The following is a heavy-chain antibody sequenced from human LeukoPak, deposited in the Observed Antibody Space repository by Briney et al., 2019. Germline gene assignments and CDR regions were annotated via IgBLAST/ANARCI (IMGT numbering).Heavy chain of an antibody. CDR1: GYRFTSYW. CDR3: ASAIVEVPAADHAFDL. D-gene: IGHD2-2*01. CDR2: IYPTDSET. Sequence: GESLQISCKGSGYRFTSYWIAWVRQMPGKGLECMGIIYPTDSETRYSPPFQDQVTISADKSISTAYLQWNSLKASDTALYYCASAIVEVPAADHAFDLWGQGTMVIVSS. V-gene: IGHV5-51*01. J-gene: IGHJ3*01.